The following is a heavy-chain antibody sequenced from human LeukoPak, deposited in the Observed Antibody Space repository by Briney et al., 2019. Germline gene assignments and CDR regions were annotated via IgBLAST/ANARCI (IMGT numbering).Heavy chain of an antibody. Sequence: GASVKVSCKASGGTFSNDAISWVRQAPGQGLEWMGRIIPNLGMALYAQKFKGRVTITRNTSISTAYMELSSLRSEDTAVYYCATDFKTGDQGAFDIWGQGTMVTVSS. CDR3: ATDFKTGDQGAFDI. V-gene: IGHV1-69*04. CDR1: GGTFSNDA. D-gene: IGHD7-27*01. J-gene: IGHJ3*02. CDR2: IIPNLGMA.